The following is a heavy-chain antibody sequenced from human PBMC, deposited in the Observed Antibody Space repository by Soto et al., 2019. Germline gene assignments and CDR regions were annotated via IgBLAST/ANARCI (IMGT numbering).Heavy chain of an antibody. CDR1: GGTISSYY. V-gene: IGHV4-59*01. CDR2: IYYSGST. J-gene: IGHJ6*02. CDR3: ARDSPLYNYYGMDV. Sequence: KTSETLSLTXTVSGGTISSYYWSWIRQPPGKGLEWIGYIYYSGSTHYNPSLKSRVTISVDTSKNQFSLKLSSVTAADTGVYYCARDSPLYNYYGMDVWGQGTTVTVSS.